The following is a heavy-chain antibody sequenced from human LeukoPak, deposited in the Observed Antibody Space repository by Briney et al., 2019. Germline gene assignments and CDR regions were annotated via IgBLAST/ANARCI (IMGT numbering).Heavy chain of an antibody. CDR3: ARSTSIIWFDP. Sequence: SETLSLTCTVSGGSISSYYWSWIRQPPGKGLEWIGYIYYSGSTNYNPSLKRRVTISVDTSKNQFSLKLSSVTAADTAVYDCARSTSIIWFDPRGQGTPVTVSS. D-gene: IGHD1-1*01. CDR1: GGSISSYY. CDR2: IYYSGST. V-gene: IGHV4-59*01. J-gene: IGHJ5*02.